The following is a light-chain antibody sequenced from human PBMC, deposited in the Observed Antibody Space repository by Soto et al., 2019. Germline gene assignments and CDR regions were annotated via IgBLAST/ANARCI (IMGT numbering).Light chain of an antibody. CDR1: QSFSSSY. Sequence: EIVLTQSPGTRSLSPGERATLSCRASQSFSSSYLAWYQQKPGQAPRLLIYGASSRSTGIPDRFSGSGSGTDFTLTISSLEPDDFAVYYCQHYGSALFTFGHGTKVDV. CDR3: QHYGSALFT. V-gene: IGKV3-20*01. J-gene: IGKJ3*01. CDR2: GAS.